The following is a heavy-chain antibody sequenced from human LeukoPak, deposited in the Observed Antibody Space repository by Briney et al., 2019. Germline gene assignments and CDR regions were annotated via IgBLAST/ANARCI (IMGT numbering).Heavy chain of an antibody. D-gene: IGHD3-22*01. CDR2: ISSSSSYI. CDR3: ARGDSSGYVCDY. CDR1: GFTFSNYA. Sequence: GGSLRLSCAASGFTFSNYAMTWVRQAPGKGLEWVSSISSSSSYIYYADSVKGRFTISRDNAKNSLYVQMDSLRAEDTAVYYCARGDSSGYVCDYWGQGTLVTVSS. J-gene: IGHJ4*02. V-gene: IGHV3-21*06.